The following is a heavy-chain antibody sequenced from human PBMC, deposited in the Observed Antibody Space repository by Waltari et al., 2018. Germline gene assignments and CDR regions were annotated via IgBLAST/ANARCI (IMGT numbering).Heavy chain of an antibody. CDR2: IIPIFGTA. CDR3: ARGDSNYAYYYGMDV. Sequence: QVQLVQSGAEVKKPGSSVKVSCKASGGTFSSYAISWVRQAPGQGLEWMGGIIPIFGTANYGQKFQGRATITADESTTTAYRELSSLRSEDKAVYYCARGDSNYAYYYGMDVWGQGTTVTVSS. D-gene: IGHD4-4*01. J-gene: IGHJ6*02. CDR1: GGTFSSYA. V-gene: IGHV1-69*01.